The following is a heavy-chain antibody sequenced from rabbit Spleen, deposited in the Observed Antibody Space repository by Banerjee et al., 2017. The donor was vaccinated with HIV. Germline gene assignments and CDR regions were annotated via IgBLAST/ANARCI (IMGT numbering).Heavy chain of an antibody. Sequence: QSLEESGGDLVKPGASLTLTCTVSGFSFSSNWICWVRQAPGKGLEWIGYIVPIFGVTYYANWVNGRFTISSHNAQNTLYLQLNSLTAADTATYFCVREAGYGGYGDGNLWGQGTLVTVS. CDR3: VREAGYGGYGDGNL. J-gene: IGHJ4*01. V-gene: IGHV1S40*01. D-gene: IGHD6-1*01. CDR1: GFSFSSNW. CDR2: IVPIFGVT.